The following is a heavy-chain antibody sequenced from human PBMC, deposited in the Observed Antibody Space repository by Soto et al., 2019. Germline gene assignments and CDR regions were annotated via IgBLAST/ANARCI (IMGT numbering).Heavy chain of an antibody. CDR2: ISHSGST. J-gene: IGHJ4*02. V-gene: IGHV4-34*01. D-gene: IGHD3-16*01. CDR1: GGAFSGYY. Sequence: SETLSLTCAVYGGAFSGYYWSWIRQPPGKGLEWIGEISHSGSTNYNPSLKSRVTISVDTSKNQFSLKLSSVTAADTAVYYCARLKGGYWRQGTLVTVSS. CDR3: ARLKGGY.